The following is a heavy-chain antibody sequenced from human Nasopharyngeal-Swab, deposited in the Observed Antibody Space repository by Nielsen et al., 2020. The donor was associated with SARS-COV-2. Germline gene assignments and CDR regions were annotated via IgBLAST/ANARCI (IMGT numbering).Heavy chain of an antibody. CDR2: IIPIFGTA. CDR3: ASTPYSSGWYGPRSANYGMDV. CDR1: GGTFSSYA. Sequence: SVKVSCKASGGTFSSYAISWGRQAPGQGLEWMGGIIPIFGTANYAQKFQGRVTITADESTSTAYMELSSLRSEDTAVYYCASTPYSSGWYGPRSANYGMDVWGQGTTVTVSS. V-gene: IGHV1-69*13. J-gene: IGHJ6*02. D-gene: IGHD6-19*01.